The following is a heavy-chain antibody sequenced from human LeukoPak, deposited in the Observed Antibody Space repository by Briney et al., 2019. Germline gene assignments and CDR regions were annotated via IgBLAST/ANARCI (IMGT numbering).Heavy chain of an antibody. J-gene: IGHJ4*02. CDR2: VSSSGANT. V-gene: IGHV1-46*03. D-gene: IGHD2-2*01. CDR1: GYMFTSYN. CDR3: ARDQHYATDY. Sequence: SVKVSCKASGYMFTSYNMQWVRQAPGQGLEWMGMVSSSGANTKYAQKFRGRVTMTSDTSTSTVYMELSSPTSDDTVVYYCARDQHYATDYWGQGTLVTVCS.